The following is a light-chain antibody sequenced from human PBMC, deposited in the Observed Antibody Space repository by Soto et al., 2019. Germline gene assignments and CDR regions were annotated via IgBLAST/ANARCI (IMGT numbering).Light chain of an antibody. Sequence: EIVLTQSPGTLSLSPGERATLSCRASQSVISNYFAWYQQKPGQAPRLLIYGASSRATGIPDRFSGSGSGTDFTLTISRLEPEDFAVYYCQQYGSSLSITFGQGTRLEIK. CDR3: QQYGSSLSIT. CDR1: QSVISNY. J-gene: IGKJ5*01. CDR2: GAS. V-gene: IGKV3-20*01.